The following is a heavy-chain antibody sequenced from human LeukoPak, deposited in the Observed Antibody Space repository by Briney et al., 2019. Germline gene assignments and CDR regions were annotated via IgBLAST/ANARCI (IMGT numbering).Heavy chain of an antibody. Sequence: GASVKVSCKASGYTFTGYYMHWVRQAPGQGLEWMGRINPNSGGTNYAQKFQGRVTMTRDTSISTAYMELSRLRSDDTAAYYCARSIAAAGTCWFDPWGQGTLVTVSS. J-gene: IGHJ5*02. CDR3: ARSIAAAGTCWFDP. CDR2: INPNSGGT. CDR1: GYTFTGYY. D-gene: IGHD6-13*01. V-gene: IGHV1-2*06.